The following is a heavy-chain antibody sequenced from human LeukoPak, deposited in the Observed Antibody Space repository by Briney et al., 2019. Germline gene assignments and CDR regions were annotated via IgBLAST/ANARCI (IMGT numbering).Heavy chain of an antibody. CDR3: ARRGLYYFDY. D-gene: IGHD6-25*01. V-gene: IGHV5-51*01. J-gene: IGHJ4*02. CDR1: GYSFTSYW. CDR2: IFPADSDA. Sequence: GESLKISCKVSGYSFTSYWIGWVRQMPGKGLEWMGIIFPADSDAKYSPSFQGQVTISADKSNNTAYVQWSSLKASDTAIYYRARRGLYYFDYWGQGTLVTVSS.